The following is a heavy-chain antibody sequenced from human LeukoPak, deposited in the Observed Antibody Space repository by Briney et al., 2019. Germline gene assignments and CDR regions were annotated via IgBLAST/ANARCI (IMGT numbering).Heavy chain of an antibody. J-gene: IGHJ6*02. D-gene: IGHD3-10*01. CDR3: ARGRITMVRGVMGYYGMDV. CDR2: INHSGST. Sequence: SETLSLTCAVYGGSFSGYYWSWIRQPPGKGLEWIGEINHSGSTNYNPSLKSRVTISVDTSKNQFSLKLSSVIAADTAVYYCARGRITMVRGVMGYYGMDVWGQGTTVTVSS. CDR1: GGSFSGYY. V-gene: IGHV4-34*01.